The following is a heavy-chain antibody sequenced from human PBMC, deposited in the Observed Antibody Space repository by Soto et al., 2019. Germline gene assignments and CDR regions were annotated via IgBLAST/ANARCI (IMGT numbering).Heavy chain of an antibody. Sequence: GGSLRLSCAASGFTFSSYAMSWVRQAPGKGLEWVSAISGSGGSTYYADSVKGRFTISRDNSKNTLYLQMNSLRAEDTAVYYCASAMAVIAAAGIYPFDYWGQGTLVTVSS. CDR2: ISGSGGST. CDR1: GFTFSSYA. D-gene: IGHD6-13*01. J-gene: IGHJ4*02. V-gene: IGHV3-23*01. CDR3: ASAMAVIAAAGIYPFDY.